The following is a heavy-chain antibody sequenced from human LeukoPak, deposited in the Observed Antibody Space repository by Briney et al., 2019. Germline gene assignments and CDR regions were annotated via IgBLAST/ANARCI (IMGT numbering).Heavy chain of an antibody. D-gene: IGHD6-13*01. J-gene: IGHJ4*02. CDR1: GYTFTSYY. V-gene: IGHV1-46*01. CDR2: INPSGGST. Sequence: ASVKVSCKASGYTFTSYYMHWVRQAPGQGLEWMGIINPSGGSTSYAQKFQGRVTMTRDTSTSTVYMELSSLRSEDTAVYYCARLSTRIAAAGPFDYWGQGTLVTVSS. CDR3: ARLSTRIAAAGPFDY.